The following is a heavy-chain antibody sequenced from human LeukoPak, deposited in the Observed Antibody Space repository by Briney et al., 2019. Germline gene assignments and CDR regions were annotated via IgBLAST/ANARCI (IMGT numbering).Heavy chain of an antibody. CDR2: IYHSGST. CDR1: GGSISSGGYS. V-gene: IGHV4-30-2*01. CDR3: ATGIAVAFHYFDY. Sequence: SQTLSLTCAVSGGSISSGGYSWSWIRQPPGKGLEWIGYIYHSGSTYYNPSLKSRVTISVDRSKNQFSLKLSSVTAADTAVYYCATGIAVAFHYFDYWGQGTLVTVSS. J-gene: IGHJ4*02. D-gene: IGHD6-19*01.